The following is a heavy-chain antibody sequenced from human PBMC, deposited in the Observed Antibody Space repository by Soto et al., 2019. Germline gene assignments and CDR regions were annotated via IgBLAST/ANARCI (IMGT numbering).Heavy chain of an antibody. J-gene: IGHJ6*03. CDR1: GYTFTGYY. D-gene: IGHD4-17*01. Sequence: QVQLVQSGAEVKKPGASVKVSCKASGYTFTGYYMHWVRQAPGQGLEWMGWINPNSGGTNYAQKFQGWVTMTRDTSINTAYMELSRLRSDDTAVYYCARGIATVTTFYYYMDVWGKGTTVTVSS. CDR2: INPNSGGT. V-gene: IGHV1-2*04. CDR3: ARGIATVTTFYYYMDV.